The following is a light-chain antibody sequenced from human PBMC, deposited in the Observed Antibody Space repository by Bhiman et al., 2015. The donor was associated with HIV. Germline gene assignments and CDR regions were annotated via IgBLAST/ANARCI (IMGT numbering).Light chain of an antibody. V-gene: IGLV1-51*01. CDR3: GTWDSSLSAGGV. Sequence: QSALTQPPSVSAAPGQKVTISCSGSSSNIGNNYVSWYQQFPETAPKLVIYDNNKRPSGIPDRFSGSKSGTSATLGITGLQTGDEADYYCGTWDSSLSAGGVFGTGTKVTVL. CDR1: SSNIGNNY. CDR2: DNN. J-gene: IGLJ1*01.